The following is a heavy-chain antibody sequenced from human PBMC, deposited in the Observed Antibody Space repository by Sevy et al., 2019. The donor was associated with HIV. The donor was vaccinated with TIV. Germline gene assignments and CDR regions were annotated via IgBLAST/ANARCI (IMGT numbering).Heavy chain of an antibody. Sequence: ASAKVSCKASGYTFTGYYMHWVRQAPGQGLEWMGWINPNSGGTNYAQKFQGRVTMTRDTSISTAYMELSRLRSDDTAVYYCARLGLNAYCSGGSCPGSWGQGTLVTVSS. CDR2: INPNSGGT. J-gene: IGHJ5*02. CDR3: ARLGLNAYCSGGSCPGS. CDR1: GYTFTGYY. D-gene: IGHD2-15*01. V-gene: IGHV1-2*02.